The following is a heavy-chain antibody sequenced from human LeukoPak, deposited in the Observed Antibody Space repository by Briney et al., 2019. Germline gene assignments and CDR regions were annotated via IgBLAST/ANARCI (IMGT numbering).Heavy chain of an antibody. D-gene: IGHD4-17*01. CDR1: GFTFSSYA. CDR2: ISGSGGST. CDR3: ARPGPDYGHFDY. Sequence: GGSLRLSCAASGFTFSSYAMSWVRQAPGKGLEWVSAISGSGGSTYYADSVKGRFTISRDNSKNTLYLQMNSPRAEDTAVYYCARPGPDYGHFDYWGQGTLVTVSS. J-gene: IGHJ4*02. V-gene: IGHV3-23*01.